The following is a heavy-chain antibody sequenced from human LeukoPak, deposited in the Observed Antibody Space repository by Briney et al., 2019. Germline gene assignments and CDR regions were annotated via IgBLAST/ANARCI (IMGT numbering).Heavy chain of an antibody. J-gene: IGHJ4*02. CDR2: IHYSGST. Sequence: SETLSLTCTVSGGSISNYYWSWIRQPPGKGLEWIAYIHYSGSTNYNPSLKSRVTISVDTSKNQFSLKLTSVTAADTAVYYCARGTTTVIYFDYWGQGTLVTVSS. D-gene: IGHD4-17*01. CDR3: ARGTTTVIYFDY. CDR1: GGSISNYY. V-gene: IGHV4-59*01.